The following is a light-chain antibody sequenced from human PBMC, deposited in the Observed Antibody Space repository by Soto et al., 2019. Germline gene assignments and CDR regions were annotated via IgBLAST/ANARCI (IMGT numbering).Light chain of an antibody. CDR1: QGISTY. CDR2: GAS. J-gene: IGKJ2*01. CDR3: QQLNSDWYA. V-gene: IGKV1-9*01. Sequence: DIQLTQSPSFLSASVGDRVTITCRASQGISTYLAWYLQRPGKAPKLLIYGASTLQSGVPSRFSGSGSGTELTLTISSLQPEDFGTYYCQQLNSDWYAFGQGTTLEIK.